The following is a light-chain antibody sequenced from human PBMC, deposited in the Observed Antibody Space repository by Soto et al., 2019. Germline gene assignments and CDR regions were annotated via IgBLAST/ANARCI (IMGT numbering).Light chain of an antibody. CDR2: GAS. Sequence: EIVMTQSPATLSVSPGERATLSCRASPSVSSNLAWYQQKPGQAPRLLIYGASTRATGIPARFSGSGSGTEFTLTISSLQSEDFAVYYCQQYNNLPPITFGQGTRLEIK. J-gene: IGKJ5*01. CDR3: QQYNNLPPIT. V-gene: IGKV3-15*01. CDR1: PSVSSN.